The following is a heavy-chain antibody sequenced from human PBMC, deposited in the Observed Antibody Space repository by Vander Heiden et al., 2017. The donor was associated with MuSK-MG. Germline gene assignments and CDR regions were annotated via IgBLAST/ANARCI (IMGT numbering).Heavy chain of an antibody. CDR1: GFTFSSYG. D-gene: IGHD4-17*01. Sequence: QVQLVESGGGVVQPGRSLRLSCAASGFTFSSYGMHWVRQGPGKGVGLVAVIWYDGSNKFYADSVEGRFTISRDKSKNPLLLQMNSLGAEDTAVYYCARGRVTTVTPDYYYGMDVWGQGTTVTVSS. V-gene: IGHV3-33*01. J-gene: IGHJ6*02. CDR2: IWYDGSNK. CDR3: ARGRVTTVTPDYYYGMDV.